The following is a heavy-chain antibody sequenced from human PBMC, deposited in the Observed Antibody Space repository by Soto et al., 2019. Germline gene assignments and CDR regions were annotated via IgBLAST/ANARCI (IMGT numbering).Heavy chain of an antibody. CDR1: GGSISSSSYY. D-gene: IGHD5-18*01. CDR3: ACIFSGGYGYGFYYYGMDV. Sequence: SENPSITCTVSGGSISSSSYYWGWIRQPPGKGLEWIGSIYYSGSTYYNPSLKSRVTISVDTSKNQLSLKLSSVTAADTAVYYCACIFSGGYGYGFYYYGMDVWGQGTTVT. CDR2: IYYSGST. J-gene: IGHJ6*02. V-gene: IGHV4-39*05.